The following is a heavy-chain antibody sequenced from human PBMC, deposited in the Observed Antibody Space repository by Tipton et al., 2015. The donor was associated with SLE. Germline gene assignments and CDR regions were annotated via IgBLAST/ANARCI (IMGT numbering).Heavy chain of an antibody. J-gene: IGHJ3*02. CDR2: IYHSGST. CDR1: GYSISSGYY. D-gene: IGHD1-26*01. V-gene: IGHV4-38-2*01. CDR3: ARPGEYSGSYPGDAFDI. Sequence: TLSLTCAVSGYSISSGYYWGWIRQPPGKGLEWIGSIYHSGSTYYNPSLKSRVTISVDTSKNQFSLKLSSVTAADTAVYYCARPGEYSGSYPGDAFDIWGQGTMVTVSS.